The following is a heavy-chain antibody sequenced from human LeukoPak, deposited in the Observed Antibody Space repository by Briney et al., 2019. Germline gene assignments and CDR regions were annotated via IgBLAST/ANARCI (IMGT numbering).Heavy chain of an antibody. V-gene: IGHV4-59*08. J-gene: IGHJ4*02. CDR3: ASGYCSSTSCYFDY. CDR1: GGSISSYY. Sequence: SETLSLTCTVSGGSISSYYWSWIRQPPGKGLEWIGYIYYSGSTNYNPSLKSRVTISVDTSKNQFSLKLSSVTAADTAVYYCASGYCSSTSCYFDYWGQGTLVTVSS. D-gene: IGHD2-2*03. CDR2: IYYSGST.